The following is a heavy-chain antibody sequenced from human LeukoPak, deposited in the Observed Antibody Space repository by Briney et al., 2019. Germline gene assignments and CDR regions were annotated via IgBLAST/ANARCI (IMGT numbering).Heavy chain of an antibody. CDR3: ARGEYDLLGDY. CDR2: ISPYNGNT. J-gene: IGHJ4*02. D-gene: IGHD3-10*01. Sequence: GASVKVSCKTSGYTFSSHSMNWVRQAPGQGLEWLGWISPYNGNTKYSQKIQGRATMITDISTSTAYLELRSLTSDDTAVYYCARGEYDLLGDYWGQGTLVPVSS. CDR1: GYTFSSHS. V-gene: IGHV1-18*01.